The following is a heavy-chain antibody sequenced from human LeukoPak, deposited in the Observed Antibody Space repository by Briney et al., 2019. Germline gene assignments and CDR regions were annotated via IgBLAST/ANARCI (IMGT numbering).Heavy chain of an antibody. V-gene: IGHV3-7*01. D-gene: IGHD1-7*01. Sequence: PGGSLRLSCAASGISFSSYWMNWVRQAPGKGLEWVANINQDGSKKYYGDSAKGRFTISRDNAKNSLYLQMNRLRAEDTAVYYCATSRTFDYCGQRSLLTVSS. CDR2: INQDGSKK. CDR1: GISFSSYW. J-gene: IGHJ4*02. CDR3: ATSRTFDY.